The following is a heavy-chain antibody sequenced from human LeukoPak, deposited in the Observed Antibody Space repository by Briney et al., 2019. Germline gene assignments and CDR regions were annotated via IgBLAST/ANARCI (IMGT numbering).Heavy chain of an antibody. CDR1: GFTFSSYG. CDR3: AKSYYDILTGFPPPYYYYYGMDV. D-gene: IGHD3-9*01. CDR2: ISYDGSNR. V-gene: IGHV3-30*18. Sequence: GRSLTLSCAASGFTFSSYGMYWVRQAPGKGLEWVAVISYDGSNRYYADSVMSRFTISRDNSKNTLYLQMNSLRSEDTAVYYFAKSYYDILTGFPPPYYYYYGMDVWGQGTTVTVSS. J-gene: IGHJ6*02.